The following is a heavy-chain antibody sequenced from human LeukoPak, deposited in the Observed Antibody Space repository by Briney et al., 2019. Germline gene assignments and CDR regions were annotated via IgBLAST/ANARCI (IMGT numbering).Heavy chain of an antibody. CDR3: ARFEEGGSAPRVAFDI. CDR1: GFTVSSHY. D-gene: IGHD3-16*01. Sequence: PGGSLRLSCAASGFTVSSHYMSWVRQAPGKGLEWVSVIYSGGSTYYADSVKGRFTISRDNSKNTLYLQMNSLRAEDTAVYYCARFEEGGSAPRVAFDIWGQGTMVTVSS. J-gene: IGHJ3*02. V-gene: IGHV3-53*01. CDR2: IYSGGST.